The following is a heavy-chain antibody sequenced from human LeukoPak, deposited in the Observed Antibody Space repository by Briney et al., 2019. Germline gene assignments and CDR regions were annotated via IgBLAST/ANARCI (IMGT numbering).Heavy chain of an antibody. CDR2: IIPIFGTA. CDR3: ARDMSYYDFWSGSPTYYYYGMDV. Sequence: ASVKVSCKASGGTFSSYAISWVRQAPGQGLEWMGGIIPIFGTANYAQKFQGRVTITADESTSTAYMVLSSLRSEDTAVYYCARDMSYYDFWSGSPTYYYYGMDVWGQGTTVTVSS. CDR1: GGTFSSYA. D-gene: IGHD3-3*01. J-gene: IGHJ6*02. V-gene: IGHV1-69*13.